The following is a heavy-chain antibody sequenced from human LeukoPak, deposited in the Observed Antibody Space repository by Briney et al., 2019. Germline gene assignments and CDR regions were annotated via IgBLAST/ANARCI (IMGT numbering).Heavy chain of an antibody. V-gene: IGHV3-74*01. J-gene: IGHJ4*02. CDR1: GFTFSSYW. CDR3: ARGGHHYHSSGYYGGTNFDY. D-gene: IGHD3-22*01. Sequence: PGGSLRLSCAASGFTFSSYWMHWVRQDPGKGLVWVSRISSDESSTSYADSVKGRFTISRDNAKNTLYLQMNSLRAEDTALYYCARGGHHYHSSGYYGGTNFDYWGQGTLVTLSS. CDR2: ISSDESST.